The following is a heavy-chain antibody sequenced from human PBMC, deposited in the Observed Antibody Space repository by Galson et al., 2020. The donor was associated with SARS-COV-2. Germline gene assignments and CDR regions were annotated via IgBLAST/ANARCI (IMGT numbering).Heavy chain of an antibody. CDR2: MSNDGTNA. J-gene: IGHJ4*02. V-gene: IGHV3-30*07. CDR3: ARDLEEWELVSPFGY. Sequence: GGSLRLSCAASGFSLSRYAMHWVRQALGKGLEWVAVMSNDGTNAYYADSVKGRFTISRDNSKNTLYLQMNSLRAEDTAVYYCARDLEEWELVSPFGYCAQGTLLTVSS. CDR1: GFSLSRYA. D-gene: IGHD1-26*01.